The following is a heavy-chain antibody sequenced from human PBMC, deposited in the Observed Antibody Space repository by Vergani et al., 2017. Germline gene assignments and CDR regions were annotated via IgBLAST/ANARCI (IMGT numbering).Heavy chain of an antibody. Sequence: QVQLQESGPGLVKPSETLSLTCTVSGGSVSSGSYYWSWIRQPPGKGLEWIGYIYYSGSTNYNPSLKSRVTISVDTSKNQFSLKLSSVTAADTAVYYGARSQYDFWSGLHSYFDYWGQGTLVTVSS. V-gene: IGHV4-61*01. CDR1: GGSVSSGSYY. CDR2: IYYSGST. J-gene: IGHJ4*02. CDR3: ARSQYDFWSGLHSYFDY. D-gene: IGHD3-3*01.